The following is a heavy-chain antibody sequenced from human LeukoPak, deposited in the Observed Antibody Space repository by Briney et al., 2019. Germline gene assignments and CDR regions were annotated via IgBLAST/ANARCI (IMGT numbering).Heavy chain of an antibody. CDR1: GFTFSDYA. CDR3: AKAGGYCSAGTCYSNF. D-gene: IGHD2-15*01. CDR2: ISYDGDNK. J-gene: IGHJ4*02. V-gene: IGHV3-30*18. Sequence: TGGSLRLSCAASGFTFSDYAIHWVRQAPGKGLEWVAIISYDGDNKYYTDSVRGRFTISRDNSKNTLYLQMNSLRAEDTAVYYCAKAGGYCSAGTCYSNFWGQGTLVTVSS.